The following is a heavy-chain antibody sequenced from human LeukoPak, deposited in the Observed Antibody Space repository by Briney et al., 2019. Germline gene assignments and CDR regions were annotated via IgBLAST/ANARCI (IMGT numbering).Heavy chain of an antibody. V-gene: IGHV4-39*01. CDR3: AKIDAGATTYAFDI. J-gene: IGHJ3*02. CDR2: IYYSGST. Sequence: SETLSLTCAVYGGSFSGYYWGWIRQPPGKGLEWIGSIYYSGSTYYNPSLKSRVTISVDTSKDQFSLKLSSVTAADTAVYYCAKIDAGATTYAFDIWGQGTMVTVSS. D-gene: IGHD1-26*01. CDR1: GGSFSGYY.